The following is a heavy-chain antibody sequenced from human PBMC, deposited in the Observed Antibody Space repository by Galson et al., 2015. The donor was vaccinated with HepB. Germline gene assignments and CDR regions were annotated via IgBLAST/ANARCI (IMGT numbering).Heavy chain of an antibody. CDR1: GGTFSSYA. D-gene: IGHD3-10*01. Sequence: SVKVSCKASGGTFSSYAISRVRQAPGQGLEWMGWINPNSGGTNYAQKFQGRVTMTRDTSISTAYMELSRLRSDDTAVYYCAREPRDYYYGMDVWGQGTTVIVSS. V-gene: IGHV1-2*02. J-gene: IGHJ6*02. CDR2: INPNSGGT. CDR3: AREPRDYYYGMDV.